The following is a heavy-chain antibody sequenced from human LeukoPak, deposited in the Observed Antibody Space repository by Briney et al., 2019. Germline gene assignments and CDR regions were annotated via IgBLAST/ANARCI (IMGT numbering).Heavy chain of an antibody. CDR3: AREHQLLYYFDY. V-gene: IGHV3-21*01. CDR1: GYTFTDYA. Sequence: GGSLRLSCAASGYTFTDYAMSWVRQAPGKGLEWVSGISSSSSYIYYADSVKGRFTISRDNAKNSLYLQMNSLRAEDTAVYYCAREHQLLYYFDYWGQGTLVTVSS. J-gene: IGHJ4*02. D-gene: IGHD2-2*01. CDR2: ISSSSSYI.